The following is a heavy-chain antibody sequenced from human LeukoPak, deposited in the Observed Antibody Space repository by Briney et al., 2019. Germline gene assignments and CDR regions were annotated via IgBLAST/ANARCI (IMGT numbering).Heavy chain of an antibody. CDR3: AGVVPAAGARFDP. V-gene: IGHV1-18*04. J-gene: IGHJ5*02. CDR1: GYTFTSYG. D-gene: IGHD2-2*01. CDR2: ISAYNGNT. Sequence: EASVKVSCKASGYTFTSYGISWVRQAPGQGLEWMGWISAYNGNTNYAQKLQGRVTMTTDTSTSTACMELRSLRSDDTAVYYCAGVVPAAGARFDPWGQGTLVTVSS.